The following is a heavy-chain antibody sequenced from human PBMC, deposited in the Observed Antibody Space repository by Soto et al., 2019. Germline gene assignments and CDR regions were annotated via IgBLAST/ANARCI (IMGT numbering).Heavy chain of an antibody. CDR2: IKSKTDGGTT. J-gene: IGHJ3*02. CDR3: TTGNDFWSKSAFDI. CDR1: GFTFSNAW. V-gene: IGHV3-15*07. Sequence: GGSLRLSCAASGFTFSNAWMNWVRQAPGKGLEWVGRIKSKTDGGTTDYAAPVKGRFTISRDDSKNTLYLQMNSLKTEDTAVYYCTTGNDFWSKSAFDIWGQGTMVTVSS. D-gene: IGHD3-3*01.